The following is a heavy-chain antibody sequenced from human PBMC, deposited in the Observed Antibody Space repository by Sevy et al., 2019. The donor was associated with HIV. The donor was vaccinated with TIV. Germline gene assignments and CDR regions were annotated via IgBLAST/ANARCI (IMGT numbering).Heavy chain of an antibody. CDR2: ILYDGSNK. V-gene: IGHV3-30-3*01. J-gene: IGHJ5*02. CDR1: GFTFSRHA. Sequence: GGSLRLSCVGSGFTFSRHAMHWVRQAPGKGLEWVAVILYDGSNKYYADSVKGGFTISSENSKNTLVLEMTSLRPEDTAVYYCARSAVAGIEAWFDPWGLGTLVTVSS. D-gene: IGHD6-19*01. CDR3: ARSAVAGIEAWFDP.